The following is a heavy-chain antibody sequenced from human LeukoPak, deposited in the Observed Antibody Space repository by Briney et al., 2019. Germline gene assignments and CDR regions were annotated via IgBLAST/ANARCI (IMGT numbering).Heavy chain of an antibody. V-gene: IGHV1-18*01. CDR3: ARGFSPRDYDFWSGYFANDY. CDR1: GYTFTSYG. CDR2: ISAYNGNT. Sequence: GASVKVSCKASGYTFTSYGISWVRQAPGQGLEWMGWISAYNGNTNYAQKLQGRVTMTTDTSTSTAYMELRSLRSDDTAVYYCARGFSPRDYDFWSGYFANDYWGQGTLVTVSS. J-gene: IGHJ4*02. D-gene: IGHD3-3*01.